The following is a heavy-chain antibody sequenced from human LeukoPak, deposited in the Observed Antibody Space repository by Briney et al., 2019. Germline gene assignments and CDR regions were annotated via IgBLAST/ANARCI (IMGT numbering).Heavy chain of an antibody. D-gene: IGHD6-19*01. Sequence: GESLKISCAASGFTFSSYGMHWVRQAPGKGLEWVAFIRYDGSNKYYADSVKGRFTISRDNSKNTLYLQMNSLRAEDTAVYYCAKSHGVAGGFDYWGQGTLVTVSS. J-gene: IGHJ4*02. CDR1: GFTFSSYG. CDR2: IRYDGSNK. CDR3: AKSHGVAGGFDY. V-gene: IGHV3-30*02.